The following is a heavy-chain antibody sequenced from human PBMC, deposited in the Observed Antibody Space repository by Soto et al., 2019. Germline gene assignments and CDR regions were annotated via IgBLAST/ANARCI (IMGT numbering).Heavy chain of an antibody. CDR3: ARTVVATIFGRFDY. Sequence: SETLSLTCAVYGGSFSGYYWSWIRQPPGKGLEWIGEINHSGSTNYNPSLKSRVTISVDTSRNQFSLKLSSVTAADTAVYYCARTVVATIFGRFDYWGQGTPVTVSS. J-gene: IGHJ4*02. CDR2: INHSGST. D-gene: IGHD5-12*01. CDR1: GGSFSGYY. V-gene: IGHV4-34*01.